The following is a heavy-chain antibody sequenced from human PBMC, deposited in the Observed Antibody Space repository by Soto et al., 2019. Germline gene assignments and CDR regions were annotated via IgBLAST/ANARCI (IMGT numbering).Heavy chain of an antibody. V-gene: IGHV4-39*07. Sequence: PSETLSLTCSVSGGSITSSGYYWGWIRQPPGKGLEWIGNIYYSGSTYYNPSLKSRVTISVDTSKNQFSLKLSSVTAADTAVYYCARRPVDTAQNYYYYYGMDVWGQGTTVTVSS. CDR2: IYYSGST. J-gene: IGHJ6*02. CDR1: GGSITSSGYY. D-gene: IGHD5-18*01. CDR3: ARRPVDTAQNYYYYYGMDV.